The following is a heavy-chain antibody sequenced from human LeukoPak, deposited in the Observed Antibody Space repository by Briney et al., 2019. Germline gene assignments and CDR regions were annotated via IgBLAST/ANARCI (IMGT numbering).Heavy chain of an antibody. V-gene: IGHV3-23*01. D-gene: IGHD7-27*01. J-gene: IGHJ4*02. CDR2: ITSRSTT. Sequence: GGSLRLSCAASGFIFSHYGMNWLRQAPGKGLEWVSGITSRSTTYYADSVKGRFTISRDNSKNMVWLQINSPTAEDTATYYCAKDGNWARFEDWGQGTLVTVSS. CDR1: GFIFSHYG. CDR3: AKDGNWARFED.